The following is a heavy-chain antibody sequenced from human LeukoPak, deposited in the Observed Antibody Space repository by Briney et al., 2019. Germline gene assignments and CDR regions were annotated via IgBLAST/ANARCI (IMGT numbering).Heavy chain of an antibody. J-gene: IGHJ4*02. CDR3: ARDQEALDY. V-gene: IGHV1-46*01. CDR1: GYSFTSNY. Sequence: ASVKVSCKASGYSFTSNYIQWVRQAPGQGLEWMGMIYPRDGSTSYAQKFQGRVTVTRDTSTSTVHMELSGLRSEDTAVYYCARDQEALDYWGQGTLVTVSS. CDR2: IYPRDGST.